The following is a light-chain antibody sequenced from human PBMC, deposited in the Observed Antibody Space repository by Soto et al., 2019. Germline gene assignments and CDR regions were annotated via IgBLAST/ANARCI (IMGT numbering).Light chain of an antibody. CDR3: QHYNSYSEA. V-gene: IGKV3D-20*01. CDR1: QSVSSNY. J-gene: IGKJ1*01. CDR2: DAS. Sequence: EIVLTQSPATLSLSPGERAALSCGASQSVSSNYLAWYQQKPGLAPRLLIYDASRRATGIPSRFSGSGSGTEFTLTISSLQPDDFATYYCQHYNSYSEAFGQGTKVDIK.